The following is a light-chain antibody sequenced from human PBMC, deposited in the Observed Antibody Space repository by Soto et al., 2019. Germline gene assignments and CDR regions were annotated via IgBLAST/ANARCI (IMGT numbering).Light chain of an antibody. CDR1: SSTVGGFNV. J-gene: IGLJ1*01. CDR3: VSFTSSTTYV. CDR2: EGI. Sequence: QSALTQPASVSGSPGQSITISCTGTSSTVGGFNVVSWYQQHPGKAPKVIIYEGIKRPSGVSNRFSGSNSGSTASLTISGLQAEDEADYYCVSFTSSTTYVFGSGTKVTVL. V-gene: IGLV2-14*02.